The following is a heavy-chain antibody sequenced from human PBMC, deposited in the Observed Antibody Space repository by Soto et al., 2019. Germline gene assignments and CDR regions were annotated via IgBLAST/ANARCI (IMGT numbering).Heavy chain of an antibody. CDR3: PKRSSGWYFDL. Sequence: EVQLLESGGGLVQPGGSLRLSCAASGFTFSSYAMSWVRQAPGKGLEWVSVISGSGGSTYYANSVKGRFTISRDNSKNTLYLQMTSLRAEDTAVYYCPKRSSGWYFDLWCRGTLVTVSS. CDR1: GFTFSSYA. J-gene: IGHJ2*01. D-gene: IGHD6-19*01. V-gene: IGHV3-23*01. CDR2: ISGSGGST.